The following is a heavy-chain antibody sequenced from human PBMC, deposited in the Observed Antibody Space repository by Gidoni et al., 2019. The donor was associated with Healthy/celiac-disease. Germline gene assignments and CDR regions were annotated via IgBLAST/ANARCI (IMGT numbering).Heavy chain of an antibody. D-gene: IGHD6-13*01. J-gene: IGHJ6*02. CDR2: IYPGDSDT. CDR3: ARQYIAAAGTFGMDV. Sequence: VKKPGESLKISCKGSGYSFTSYWIGWVSQMPGKGLEWMGIIYPGDSDTRYSPSFQGQVTISADKSISTAYLQWSSLKASDTAMYYCARQYIAAAGTFGMDVWGQGTTVTVSS. V-gene: IGHV5-51*01. CDR1: GYSFTSYW.